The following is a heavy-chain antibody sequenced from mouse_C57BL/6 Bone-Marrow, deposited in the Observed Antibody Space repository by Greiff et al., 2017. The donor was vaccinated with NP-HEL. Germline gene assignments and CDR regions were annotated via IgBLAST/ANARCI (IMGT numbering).Heavy chain of an antibody. V-gene: IGHV1-26*01. Sequence: EVQLQQSGPELVKPGASVKISCKASGYTFTDYYMNWVKQSHGKSLEWIGDINPNNGGTSYNQKFKGKATLTVDKSSSTAYMELRILTSEDSAVYYCARWDYDFAMDYWGQGTSVTVSS. D-gene: IGHD2-4*01. CDR3: ARWDYDFAMDY. J-gene: IGHJ4*01. CDR2: INPNNGGT. CDR1: GYTFTDYY.